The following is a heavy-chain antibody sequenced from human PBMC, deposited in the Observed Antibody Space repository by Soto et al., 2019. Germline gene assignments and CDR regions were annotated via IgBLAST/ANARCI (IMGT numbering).Heavy chain of an antibody. CDR2: ISSSGSTI. D-gene: IGHD3-9*01. V-gene: IGHV3-48*03. CDR1: GFTFSSYE. J-gene: IGHJ6*02. Sequence: PGGSLRLSCAASGFTFSSYEMNWVRRAPGKGLEWVSYISSSGSTIYYADSVKGRFTISRDNAKNSLYLQMNSLRAEDTAVYYCARLRSSLYYDILTGPMDVWGQGTTVTVSS. CDR3: ARLRSSLYYDILTGPMDV.